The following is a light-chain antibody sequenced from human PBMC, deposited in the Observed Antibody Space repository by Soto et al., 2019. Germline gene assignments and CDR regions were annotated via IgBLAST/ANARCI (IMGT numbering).Light chain of an antibody. CDR2: RDS. J-gene: IGLJ1*01. V-gene: IGLV3-9*01. Sequence: SYELTQPLSVSVALGQTARITCGGNNIGSKNVHWYQQKPGRAPVLVIYRDSNRPSGIPERFSGSNSGNTATLTISRAQAGDEADYYCQVWDSSTGVFGTGTKGTVL. CDR1: NIGSKN. CDR3: QVWDSSTGV.